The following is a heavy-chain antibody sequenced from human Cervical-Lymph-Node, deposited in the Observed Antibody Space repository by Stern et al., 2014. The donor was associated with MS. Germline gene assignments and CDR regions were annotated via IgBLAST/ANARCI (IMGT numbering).Heavy chain of an antibody. CDR2: IYSTGNT. V-gene: IGHV4-61*02. J-gene: IGHJ2*01. CDR3: ARDKGPNWDWYFDL. CDR1: GGSISSPTYY. Sequence: VQLVESGPGLVKPSQTLSLTCTVSGGSISSPTYYWSWIRQPAGKGLEWIGRIYSTGNTNYNPSLKSRVTVSLDTSKNQFSLKVSSVTTADTAVYYCARDKGPNWDWYFDLWGRGTLVTVSS. D-gene: IGHD1-1*01.